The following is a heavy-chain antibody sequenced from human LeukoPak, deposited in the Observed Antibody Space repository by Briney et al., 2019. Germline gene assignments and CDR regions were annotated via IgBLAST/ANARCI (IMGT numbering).Heavy chain of an antibody. D-gene: IGHD6-19*01. Sequence: GGSLRLSCAASGFTFSNYGMHWVRQAPGKGLEWVAVISYDGSNKYYADSVKGRFTISRDNSKNTLYLQMNSLRAEDTAVYYCAKDPGIAVAGFGQTRTYYFDYWGQGTLVTVSS. CDR3: AKDPGIAVAGFGQTRTYYFDY. J-gene: IGHJ4*02. V-gene: IGHV3-30*18. CDR1: GFTFSNYG. CDR2: ISYDGSNK.